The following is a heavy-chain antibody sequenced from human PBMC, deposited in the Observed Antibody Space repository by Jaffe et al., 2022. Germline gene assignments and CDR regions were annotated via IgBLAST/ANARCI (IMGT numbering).Heavy chain of an antibody. V-gene: IGHV3-53*04. CDR1: GFTVSSIY. CDR2: IYAGGGTR. Sequence: EVQLVESGGGLVQPGGSLRLSCAASGFTVSSIYMSWVRQAPGKGLEWVSVIYAGGGTRYYADSVKGRFTMSRDNSKNTLYLQMNSLQPEDTAVYYCARDPIDFGEGGYWGQGTLVTVSS. CDR3: ARDPIDFGEGGY. J-gene: IGHJ4*02. D-gene: IGHD4-17*01.